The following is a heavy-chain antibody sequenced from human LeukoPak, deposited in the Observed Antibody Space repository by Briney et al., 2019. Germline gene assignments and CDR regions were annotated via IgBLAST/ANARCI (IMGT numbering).Heavy chain of an antibody. Sequence: GGSLRLSCAASGFTVSSNYMSWVRQAPGKGLAWVSVIYSGGSTYYADSVKGRFTISRDNSKNTLYLQVNSLRAEDTAVYYCARSIVVPAAILGNAFDIWGQGTMVAVSS. CDR3: ARSIVVPAAILGNAFDI. J-gene: IGHJ3*02. CDR2: IYSGGST. CDR1: GFTVSSNY. D-gene: IGHD2-2*02. V-gene: IGHV3-66*02.